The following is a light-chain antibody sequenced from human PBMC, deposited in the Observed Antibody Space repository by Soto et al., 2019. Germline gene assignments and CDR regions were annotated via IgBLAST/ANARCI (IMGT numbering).Light chain of an antibody. CDR3: CSYAGNRRV. CDR2: EVN. V-gene: IGLV2-23*02. CDR1: YNL. J-gene: IGLJ3*02. Sequence: QSALTQPASVSGSPGQSITISCTGTYNLVSWYQQHPGKAPELMIFEVNKRPSGVSYRFSGSKSGNTASLTISALQAEDEADYFCCSYAGNRRVFGGGTKVTVL.